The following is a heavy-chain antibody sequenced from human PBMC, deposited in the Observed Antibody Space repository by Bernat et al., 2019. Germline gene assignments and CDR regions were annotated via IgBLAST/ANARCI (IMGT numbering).Heavy chain of an antibody. J-gene: IGHJ4*02. V-gene: IGHV1-8*01. Sequence: QVQLVQFGAEVKKPGASVKVSCKASGYTFTSYDINWVRQATGQGLEWMGWMNPNSGNTGYAQKFQGRVTMTRNTSISTAYMELSSLRSEDTAVYYCARGRVSVRPPKYSSSWYGLVYWGQGTLVTVSS. CDR2: MNPNSGNT. D-gene: IGHD6-13*01. CDR3: ARGRVSVRPPKYSSSWYGLVY. CDR1: GYTFTSYD.